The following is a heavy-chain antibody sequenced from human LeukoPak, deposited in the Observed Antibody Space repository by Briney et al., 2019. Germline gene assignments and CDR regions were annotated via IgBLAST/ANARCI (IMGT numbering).Heavy chain of an antibody. V-gene: IGHV5-51*01. D-gene: IGHD2-15*01. J-gene: IGHJ4*02. Sequence: GASLKIPCKGSGYRFTSYLIGWVRQMPGKGLEWMGITYPSDSDNRYSPSSQGQVTISAHKSISTAYLQWNSLKASDTAMYYCARLPGCCRQANFDYWGQGTLVTVSS. CDR3: ARLPGCCRQANFDY. CDR2: TYPSDSDN. CDR1: GYRFTSYL.